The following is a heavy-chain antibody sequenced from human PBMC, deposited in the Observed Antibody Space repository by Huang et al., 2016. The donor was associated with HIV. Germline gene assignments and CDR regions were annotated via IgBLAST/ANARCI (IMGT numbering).Heavy chain of an antibody. J-gene: IGHJ6*02. Sequence: LVESGGGLVRPGGSLRLSCTGSTVTFSAYWMTWVRQSPGQGLEGVARIRQDGSEKHYVDSGEGRFNSSRDNGKKLLFLEMRSLGVDDTAVYFCATKADAMDVWGQGTTVIVSS. V-gene: IGHV3-7*01. CDR2: IRQDGSEK. D-gene: IGHD2-8*01. CDR1: TVTFSAYW. CDR3: ATKADAMDV.